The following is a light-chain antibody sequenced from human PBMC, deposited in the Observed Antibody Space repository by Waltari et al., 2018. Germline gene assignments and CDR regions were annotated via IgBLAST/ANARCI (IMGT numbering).Light chain of an antibody. CDR2: KAS. J-gene: IGKJ3*01. Sequence: DIQMTQSPSSLSASVGDTVTITCRASQSISSWLDWYQQKPGKAPKLLIYKASSLQSGVPSRFSGSGSGTELTLTISSLQPEDFATYYCVQYSSSPFTFGPGTKLDIK. V-gene: IGKV1-5*03. CDR3: VQYSSSPFT. CDR1: QSISSW.